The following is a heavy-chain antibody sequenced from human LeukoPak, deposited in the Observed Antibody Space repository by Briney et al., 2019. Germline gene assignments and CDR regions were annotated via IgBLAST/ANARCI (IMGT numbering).Heavy chain of an antibody. CDR2: INHSGST. J-gene: IGHJ4*02. V-gene: IGHV4-34*01. Sequence: SETLSLTCAVYGGSFSGYYWSWIRQPPGKGLEWIGEINHSGSTNYNPSLKSRVTISVDTSKNQFSLKLSSVTAADTAVYYCARVRGAKWLRLDFRSLLRNYFDYWGQGTLVTVSS. CDR3: ARVRGAKWLRLDFRSLLRNYFDY. D-gene: IGHD5-12*01. CDR1: GGSFSGYY.